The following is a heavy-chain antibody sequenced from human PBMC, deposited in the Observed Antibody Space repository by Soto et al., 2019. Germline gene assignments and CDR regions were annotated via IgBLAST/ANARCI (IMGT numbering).Heavy chain of an antibody. CDR1: GFPFIRYG. Sequence: PGGSLRLSSASSGFPFIRYGMHWVRQAPGKGLEGVAVIWYDGSNKYYADSVKGRFTISRDNAKNSLYLQMNSLSAEDTAVYYCAAPRGGILDAFDIWGQGTMVTVSS. V-gene: IGHV3-33*03. CDR3: AAPRGGILDAFDI. J-gene: IGHJ3*02. CDR2: IWYDGSNK. D-gene: IGHD2-15*01.